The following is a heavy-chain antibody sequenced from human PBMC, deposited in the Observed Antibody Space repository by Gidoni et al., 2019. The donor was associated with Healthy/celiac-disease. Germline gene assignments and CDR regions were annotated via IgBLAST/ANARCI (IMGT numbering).Heavy chain of an antibody. J-gene: IGHJ4*02. CDR1: GGSISSSSYY. Sequence: QLQLQASGPGLVKPSETLSLTCTVSGGSISSSSYYWGWIRQPPGKGLEWIGSIYYSGSTYYNPSLKSRVTISVDTSKNQFSLKLSSVTAADTAVYYCARRIIAARLNDFDYWGQGTLVTVSS. D-gene: IGHD6-6*01. CDR3: ARRIIAARLNDFDY. V-gene: IGHV4-39*01. CDR2: IYYSGST.